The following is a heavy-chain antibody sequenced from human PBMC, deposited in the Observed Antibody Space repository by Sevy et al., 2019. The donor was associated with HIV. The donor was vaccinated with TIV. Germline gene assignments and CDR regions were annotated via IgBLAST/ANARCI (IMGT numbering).Heavy chain of an antibody. Sequence: GGSQRLSCAASGFTFSTYAMHWVRQAPGKGLEWVAVISYDGSIKYSADSVKDRFTISRDNSKKTLYLQMTSLRPEDTAVYYCAGERTYYYDSSGSDYGYYGMDVWGQGATVTVSS. D-gene: IGHD3-22*01. CDR1: GFTFSTYA. J-gene: IGHJ6*02. CDR3: AGERTYYYDSSGSDYGYYGMDV. V-gene: IGHV3-30*04. CDR2: ISYDGSIK.